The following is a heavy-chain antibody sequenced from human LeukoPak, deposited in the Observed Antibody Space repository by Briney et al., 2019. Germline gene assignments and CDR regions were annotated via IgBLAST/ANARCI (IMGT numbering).Heavy chain of an antibody. CDR3: ARRRSSLSGYYYMDV. CDR1: GGSISSYY. J-gene: IGHJ6*03. D-gene: IGHD6-6*01. CDR2: IYYSGSN. Sequence: SSETLSLTCTVSGGSISSYYWSWIRQPPGKGLEWIGYIYYSGSNNYNPSLKSRVTISVDTSKNQFSLKLSSVTAADTAVYYCARRRSSLSGYYYMDVWGKGTTVTVSS. V-gene: IGHV4-59*08.